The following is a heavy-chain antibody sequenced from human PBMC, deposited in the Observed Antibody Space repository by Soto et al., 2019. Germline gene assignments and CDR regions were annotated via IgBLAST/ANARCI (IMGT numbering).Heavy chain of an antibody. J-gene: IGHJ6*02. V-gene: IGHV3-30*18. CDR2: IPYDGSNK. CDR1: GFTFSSYG. CDR3: AKKVEVAGPGGSYYYYGMDV. D-gene: IGHD6-19*01. Sequence: PGGSLRLSCAASGFTFSSYGMHWVRQAPGKGLEWVAVIPYDGSNKYYADSVKGRFTISRDNSKNTLYLQMNSLRAEDTAVYYCAKKVEVAGPGGSYYYYGMDVWGQGTTVTVSS.